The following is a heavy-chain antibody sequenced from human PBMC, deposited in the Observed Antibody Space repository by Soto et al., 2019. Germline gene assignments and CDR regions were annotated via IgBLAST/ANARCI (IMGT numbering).Heavy chain of an antibody. CDR2: MNANSGNT. D-gene: IGHD6-6*01. Sequence: QVQLVQSWAEGKKPGASVKVSCKASRYTFPNYDINWVRQATGQGSEWMGGMNANSGNTGYAQKFKGSVTMTRNTSISTAYMELSRLRTEDTAVYYCARRELSSSYYFRYHYDGSDVWGQWTTVTVAS. J-gene: IGHJ6*02. V-gene: IGHV1-8*01. CDR3: ARRELSSSYYFRYHYDGSDV. CDR1: RYTFPNYD.